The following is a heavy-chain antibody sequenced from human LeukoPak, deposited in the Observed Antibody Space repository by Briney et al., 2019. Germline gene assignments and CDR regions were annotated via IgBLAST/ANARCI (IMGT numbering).Heavy chain of an antibody. Sequence: GGSLRLSCAASGFTVSSNYMSWVRQAPGKGLEWVSVIYSGGSTYYADSAKGRFTISRDNSKNTLYLQMNSLRAEDTAVYYCAKERGYSYGGAFDIWGQGTMVTVSS. D-gene: IGHD5-18*01. CDR1: GFTVSSNY. CDR3: AKERGYSYGGAFDI. CDR2: IYSGGST. J-gene: IGHJ3*02. V-gene: IGHV3-53*01.